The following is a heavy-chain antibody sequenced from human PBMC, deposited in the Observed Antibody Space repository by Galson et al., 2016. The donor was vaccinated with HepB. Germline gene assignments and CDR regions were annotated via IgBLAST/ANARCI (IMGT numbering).Heavy chain of an antibody. CDR2: IKQDGSEK. V-gene: IGHV3-7*04. CDR3: ARAPGGVGRN. Sequence: LRLSCAASGFTFSSFWMTWVCQAPGKGLEWVANIKQDGSEKYYVDSVKGRFTISRDNAKNSLYLQMNSLRAEDTAVYHCARAPGGVGRNWGQGTLVTVSS. D-gene: IGHD3-16*01. J-gene: IGHJ4*02. CDR1: GFTFSSFW.